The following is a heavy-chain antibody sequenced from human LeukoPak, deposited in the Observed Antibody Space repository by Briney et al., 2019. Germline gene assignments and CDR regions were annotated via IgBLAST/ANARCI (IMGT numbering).Heavy chain of an antibody. CDR3: AKDNYDSSGYSDY. CDR1: GFTFSSHG. D-gene: IGHD3-22*01. Sequence: GGSLRLSCAASGFTFSSHGMNWVRQAPGKGLEWVSGIIPSGHTTYYADSVRGRFTISRDNSRNTLYLQMNSLRAEDTAVYYCAKDNYDSSGYSDYWGQGTLVTVSS. J-gene: IGHJ4*02. CDR2: IIPSGHTT. V-gene: IGHV3-23*01.